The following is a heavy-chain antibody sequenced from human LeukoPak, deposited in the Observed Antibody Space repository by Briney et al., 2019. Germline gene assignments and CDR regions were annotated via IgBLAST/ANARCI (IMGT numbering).Heavy chain of an antibody. CDR2: IYYSGST. V-gene: IGHV4-59*01. CDR3: AALYSSSRYYFDY. J-gene: IGHJ4*02. CDR1: GGSISSYY. Sequence: SETLSLTCTVSGGSISSYYWSWIRQPPGKGLEWIGYIYYSGSTNYNPSLKSRVTISVDTSKNQFSLKLSSVTAADTAVYYCAALYSSSRYYFDYWGQGTLVTVSS. D-gene: IGHD6-13*01.